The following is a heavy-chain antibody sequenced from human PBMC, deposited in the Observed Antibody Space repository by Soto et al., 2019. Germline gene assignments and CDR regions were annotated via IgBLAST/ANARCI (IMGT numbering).Heavy chain of an antibody. CDR3: AEADIVVVPAATHYYYYGMDV. CDR2: IIPIFGTA. D-gene: IGHD2-2*01. Sequence: SVKVSCKASGGTFSSYAISWVRQAPGQGLEWMGGIIPIFGTANYAQKFQGRVTITADKSTSTAYMELSSLRSEDTAVYYCAEADIVVVPAATHYYYYGMDVWGQGTTVTVSS. CDR1: GGTFSSYA. V-gene: IGHV1-69*06. J-gene: IGHJ6*02.